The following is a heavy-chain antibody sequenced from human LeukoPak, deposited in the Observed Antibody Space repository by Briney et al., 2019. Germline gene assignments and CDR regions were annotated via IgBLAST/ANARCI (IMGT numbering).Heavy chain of an antibody. CDR2: IRYDGSNK. V-gene: IGHV3-30*02. Sequence: PGGSLRLSCAASGFTFSSYGMHWVRQAPGKGLEWVAFIRYDGSNKYYADSVKGRFTISRDSSKNTLYLQMNSLRAEDTAVYYCAKPINWGGVPRYFDYWGQGTLVTVSS. CDR3: AKPINWGGVPRYFDY. J-gene: IGHJ4*02. D-gene: IGHD7-27*01. CDR1: GFTFSSYG.